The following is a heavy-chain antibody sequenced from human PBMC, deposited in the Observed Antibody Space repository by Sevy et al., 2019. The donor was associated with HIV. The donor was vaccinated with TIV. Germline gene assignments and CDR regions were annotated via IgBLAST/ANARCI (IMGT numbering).Heavy chain of an antibody. CDR3: ARGRIHYYDSSGYYRARYYFDY. V-gene: IGHV4-4*07. CDR1: GGSISSYY. J-gene: IGHJ4*02. CDR2: IYTSGST. D-gene: IGHD3-22*01. Sequence: SETLSLTCTVSGGSISSYYWSWIRQPAGKGLEWIGRIYTSGSTNHNPSLKSRVTMSEDTSKNQFSLKLGSVTAADTAVYYCARGRIHYYDSSGYYRARYYFDYWGQGTLVTVSS.